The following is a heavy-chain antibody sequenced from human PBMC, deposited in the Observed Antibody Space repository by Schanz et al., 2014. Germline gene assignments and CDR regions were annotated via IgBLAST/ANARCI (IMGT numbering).Heavy chain of an antibody. CDR1: GFTFSNFG. Sequence: AASGFTFSNFGMHWVRQAPGKGLEWVAFIWYDGSNRYYAASVKGRFTISRDNSKNTLYLQMKRLRAEDTAVYDGAIHAHLAYCCGKSVVYRGQGPL. CDR2: IWYDGSNR. D-gene: IGHD2-21*01. J-gene: IGHJ4*02. CDR3: AIHAHLAYCCGKSVVY. V-gene: IGHV3-33*08.